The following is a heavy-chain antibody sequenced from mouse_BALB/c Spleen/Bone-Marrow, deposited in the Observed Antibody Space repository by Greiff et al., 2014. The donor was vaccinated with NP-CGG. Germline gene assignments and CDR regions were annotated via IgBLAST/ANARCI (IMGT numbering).Heavy chain of an antibody. CDR1: GYAFSSYW. Sequence: VQGVESGAELARPGSSVKISCKASGYAFSSYWMNWVKQRPGQGLEWIGQIYPGDGDTNYNGKFKGKATLTADKSSSTAYMQLSSLTSEDSAVYFCARRVYGNYWYFDVWGAGTTVTVSS. J-gene: IGHJ1*01. V-gene: IGHV1-80*01. CDR2: IYPGDGDT. CDR3: ARRVYGNYWYFDV. D-gene: IGHD2-1*01.